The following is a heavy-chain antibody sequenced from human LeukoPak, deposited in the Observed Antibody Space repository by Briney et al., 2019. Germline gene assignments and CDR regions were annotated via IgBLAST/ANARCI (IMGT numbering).Heavy chain of an antibody. D-gene: IGHD2-15*01. J-gene: IGHJ6*02. V-gene: IGHV3-48*04. Sequence: GGSLRLSCAASGFTFSSYSMNWVRQAPGKGLEWVSYISSSSSTIYYADSVKGRFTISRDNAKNSLYLQMNSLRAEDTAVYYCAREKQEVAYYYYYYGMDVWGQGTTVTVSS. CDR1: GFTFSSYS. CDR2: ISSSSSTI. CDR3: AREKQEVAYYYYYYGMDV.